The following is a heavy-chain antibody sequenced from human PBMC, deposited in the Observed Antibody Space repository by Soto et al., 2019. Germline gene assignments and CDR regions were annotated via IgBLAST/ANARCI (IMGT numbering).Heavy chain of an antibody. Sequence: ASVKVSCKASGYTFTSYGISWVRQAPGQGLEWMGWISAYNGNTNYAQKLQGRVTMTTDTSTSTAYMELRSLRSDDTAVYYCARSRTPYDWGYYFDYWGQGTLVTVSS. J-gene: IGHJ4*02. CDR2: ISAYNGNT. CDR1: GYTFTSYG. CDR3: ARSRTPYDWGYYFDY. V-gene: IGHV1-18*01. D-gene: IGHD3-9*01.